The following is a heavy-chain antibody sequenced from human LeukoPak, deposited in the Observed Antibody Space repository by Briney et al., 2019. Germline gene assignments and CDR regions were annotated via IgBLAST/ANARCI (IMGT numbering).Heavy chain of an antibody. D-gene: IGHD3-10*01. V-gene: IGHV4-39*01. CDR1: GGSISSRPYY. CDR3: ARTHPYGPGSHGLFDP. Sequence: PSETLSLTCTVSGGSISSRPYYWGWVRQPPGKGLEWIGTISYSGTTYYNPSLNSRVTISVDTSKNQFSLKLSSVTAADTAMYYCARTHPYGPGSHGLFDPWGQGTLVTVSS. J-gene: IGHJ5*02. CDR2: ISYSGTT.